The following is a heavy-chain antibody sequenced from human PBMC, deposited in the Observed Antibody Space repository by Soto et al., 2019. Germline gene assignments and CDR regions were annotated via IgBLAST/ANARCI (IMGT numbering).Heavy chain of an antibody. J-gene: IGHJ4*02. CDR3: ARVGTDYGPGSPYYSAF. Sequence: SLRLSWAASGFTFSSYGMSWVLKDPGKGLEWVANIKQDGSEKYYVDSVKGRFTISRDNAKNSLYLQMNSLRAEDTAVYYCARVGTDYGPGSPYYSAFRVQGTLVTVSS. CDR1: GFTFSSYG. D-gene: IGHD3-10*01. CDR2: IKQDGSEK. V-gene: IGHV3-7*01.